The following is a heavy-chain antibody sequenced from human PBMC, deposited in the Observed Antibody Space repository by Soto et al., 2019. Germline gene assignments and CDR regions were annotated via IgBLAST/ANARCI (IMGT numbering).Heavy chain of an antibody. CDR2: IIPIFGTA. CDR1: GGTFSSYA. D-gene: IGHD2-15*01. J-gene: IGHJ6*02. CDR3: ARATPAGPSHYYYYYGMDV. V-gene: IGHV1-69*06. Sequence: ASVKVSCKASGGTFSSYAISWVRQAPEQGLEWMGGIIPIFGTANYAQKFQGRVTITADKSTSTAYMELSSLRSEDTAVYYCARATPAGPSHYYYYYGMDVWGQGTTVTVSS.